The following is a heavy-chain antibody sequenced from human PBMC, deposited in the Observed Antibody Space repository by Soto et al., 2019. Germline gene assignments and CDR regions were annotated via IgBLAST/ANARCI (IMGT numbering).Heavy chain of an antibody. CDR3: AINGERWILGYYFDY. CDR1: GGSISSGGYY. Sequence: QVQLQESGPGLVKPSQTLSLTCTVSGGSISSGGYYWSWIRQHPGKGLEWIGYIYYSGSTYYNPSLKSRVTISVDTSKNQSSLKLSSVTAADTAVYYCAINGERWILGYYFDYWGQGTLVTVSS. V-gene: IGHV4-31*03. D-gene: IGHD2-2*03. CDR2: IYYSGST. J-gene: IGHJ4*02.